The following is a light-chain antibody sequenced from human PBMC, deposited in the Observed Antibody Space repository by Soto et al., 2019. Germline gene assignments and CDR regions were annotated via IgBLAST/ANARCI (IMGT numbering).Light chain of an antibody. CDR3: PSYTSRGTVV. V-gene: IGLV2-14*01. CDR2: DVS. Sequence: QSALTQHASVSGSPGLSITISCTGTSSDVGGYNYVSWYQQQPGKAPELMIYDVSNRPLGVSNRCSGSNSSNTPSLTISGLLAEYEDDDYCPSYTSRGTVVFGGGTKLT. CDR1: SSDVGGYNY. J-gene: IGLJ2*01.